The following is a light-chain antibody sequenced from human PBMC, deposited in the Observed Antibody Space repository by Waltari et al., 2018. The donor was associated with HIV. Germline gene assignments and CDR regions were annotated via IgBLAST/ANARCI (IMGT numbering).Light chain of an antibody. J-gene: IGKJ4*01. Sequence: ENVLTQSPGTLSLSPGERATLSCRASQSVSRSYLAWYQQKPGQAPRLLIYGASSRATGIPDRFSGSGSGTDFTLTISRLEPEDFAVYYCQQYGSSLPLTFGGGTKVEIK. CDR2: GAS. CDR3: QQYGSSLPLT. V-gene: IGKV3-20*01. CDR1: QSVSRSY.